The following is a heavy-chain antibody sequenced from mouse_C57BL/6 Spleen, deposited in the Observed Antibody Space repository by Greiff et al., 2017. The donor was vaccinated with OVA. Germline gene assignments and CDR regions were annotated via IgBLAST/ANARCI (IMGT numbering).Heavy chain of an antibody. Sequence: VQLQQPGAELVRPGSSVKLSCKASGYTFTSYWMHWVKQRPIQGLEWIGNIDPSDSETHYNQKFKDKATLTVDKSSSTAYMQLSSLTSEDSAVYYCAREGYSNGYFDVWGTGTTVTVSS. V-gene: IGHV1-52*01. CDR1: GYTFTSYW. J-gene: IGHJ1*03. CDR3: AREGYSNGYFDV. CDR2: IDPSDSET. D-gene: IGHD2-5*01.